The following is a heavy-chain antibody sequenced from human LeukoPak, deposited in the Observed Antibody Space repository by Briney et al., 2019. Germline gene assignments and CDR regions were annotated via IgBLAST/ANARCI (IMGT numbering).Heavy chain of an antibody. Sequence: GGSLRLSCAASGFTFSSYGMSWVRQAPGKGLEWVSAISGSGGSTYYADSVKGRFTISRDNSKNTLYLQMNSLRAEDTAVYYCAKDLPNYCSGGSCYFDYWGQGTLVTVSS. V-gene: IGHV3-23*01. CDR1: GFTFSSYG. J-gene: IGHJ4*02. CDR2: ISGSGGST. D-gene: IGHD2-15*01. CDR3: AKDLPNYCSGGSCYFDY.